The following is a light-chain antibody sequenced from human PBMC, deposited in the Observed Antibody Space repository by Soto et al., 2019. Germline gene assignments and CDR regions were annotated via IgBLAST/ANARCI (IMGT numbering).Light chain of an antibody. CDR2: GAS. Sequence: EIVLTQSPGTLSLSPGERATLSCRASQSVSSSYLAWYQQKPGQAPRLLIYGASSRATGIPDRFSGRGSGTDFHLKLSRLEPEDFAVYYCQQYGSSPLYTFGQGTKLEIK. CDR1: QSVSSSY. V-gene: IGKV3-20*01. CDR3: QQYGSSPLYT. J-gene: IGKJ2*01.